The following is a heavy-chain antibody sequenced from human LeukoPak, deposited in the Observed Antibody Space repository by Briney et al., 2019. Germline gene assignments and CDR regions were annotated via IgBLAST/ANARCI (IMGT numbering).Heavy chain of an antibody. CDR2: ISSGSATM. CDR1: GVTFSTYS. Sequence: GGSLRLSCAASGVTFSTYSMNWVRQAQGTGLEWVSYISSGSATMYYADSVRGRFTISRDDAKNSLYLQMNSRRDEGTAVYYCARDEEAVGYYFDYWGQGTLVTVSS. D-gene: IGHD6-19*01. CDR3: ARDEEAVGYYFDY. J-gene: IGHJ4*02. V-gene: IGHV3-48*02.